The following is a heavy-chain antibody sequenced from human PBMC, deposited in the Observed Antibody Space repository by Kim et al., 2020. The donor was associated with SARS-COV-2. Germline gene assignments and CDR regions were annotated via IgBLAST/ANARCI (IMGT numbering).Heavy chain of an antibody. CDR1: GLTVSANY. CDR2: IYSGRGTT. D-gene: IGHD2-8*02. Sequence: GGSLRLSCAASGLTVSANYLTWVRQAPGKGLEWVSIIYSGRGTTYYADSVKGRFTISRDDSNNTLYLQMNSLGADDTAVYYCARASSTGYYYVLDVWGQGTTVTVSS. J-gene: IGHJ6*02. V-gene: IGHV3-53*01. CDR3: ARASSTGYYYVLDV.